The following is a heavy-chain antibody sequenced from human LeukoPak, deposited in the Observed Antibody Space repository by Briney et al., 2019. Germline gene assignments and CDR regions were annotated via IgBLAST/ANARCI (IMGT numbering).Heavy chain of an antibody. CDR1: GGSFSGYY. J-gene: IGHJ4*02. CDR2: INHSGST. V-gene: IGHV4-34*01. CDR3: VRATYGDNPLDY. D-gene: IGHD4-17*01. Sequence: SETLSLTCAVYGGSFSGYYWSWIRQPPGKGLEWIGEINHSGSTNYNPSLKSRVTISVDTSKNQFSLKLSSVTAADTAVYYCVRATYGDNPLDYWGQGTLVTVSS.